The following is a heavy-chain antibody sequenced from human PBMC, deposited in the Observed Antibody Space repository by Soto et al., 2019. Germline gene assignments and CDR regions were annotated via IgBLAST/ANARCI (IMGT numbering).Heavy chain of an antibody. V-gene: IGHV4-59*08. D-gene: IGHD3-16*01. CDR3: ARLDYDYIWGSPSGYFDY. CDR1: GGSISSYY. CDR2: IYYSGST. J-gene: IGHJ4*02. Sequence: SETLSLTCTVSGGSISSYYWSWIRQPPGKGLEWIGYIYYSGSTNYNPSLKSRVTISVDTSKNQFSLKLSSVTAADTAVYYCARLDYDYIWGSPSGYFDYWGQGTLVTVSS.